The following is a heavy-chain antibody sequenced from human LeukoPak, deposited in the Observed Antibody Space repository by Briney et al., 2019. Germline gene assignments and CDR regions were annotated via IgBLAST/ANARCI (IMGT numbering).Heavy chain of an antibody. CDR3: ARQPYDLRYYYYMDV. J-gene: IGHJ6*03. Sequence: ASVKVSCKASGYTSTSYDINWVRQATGQGLEWMGWMNPNSGNTGYAQKFQGRVTMTRNTSISTAYMELSSLRSEDTAVYYCARQPYDLRYYYYMDVWGKGTTVTVSS. CDR1: GYTSTSYD. V-gene: IGHV1-8*01. D-gene: IGHD3-3*01. CDR2: MNPNSGNT.